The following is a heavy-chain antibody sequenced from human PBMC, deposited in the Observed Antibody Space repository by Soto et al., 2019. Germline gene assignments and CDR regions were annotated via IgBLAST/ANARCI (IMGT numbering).Heavy chain of an antibody. J-gene: IGHJ6*02. D-gene: IGHD3-22*01. V-gene: IGHV1-69*01. Sequence: QVQLVQSGAEVKKPGSSVKVSCKASGGTFSSYAISWVRQAPGQGLEWMGGIIPIFGTANYAQKFQGRVTITADESTSTAYMELSSLRSEDTAVYYCASTPRGYSPYYYYYGMDVWGQGTTLTVSS. CDR2: IIPIFGTA. CDR1: GGTFSSYA. CDR3: ASTPRGYSPYYYYYGMDV.